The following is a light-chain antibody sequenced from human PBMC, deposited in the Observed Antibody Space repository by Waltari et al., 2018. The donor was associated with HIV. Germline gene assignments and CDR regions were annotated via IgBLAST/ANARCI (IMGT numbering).Light chain of an antibody. J-gene: IGLJ2*01. CDR1: RIGRKS. Sequence: SYVLTQPPSVSVAPGPTARITWGGSRIGRKSVHWYQQKPGQAPVLVVQDDSDRPSRIPERFSGSNSGDTATLAISKVEAGDEADYYCQVWEITDDHVVFGGGTKLTVL. CDR2: DDS. CDR3: QVWEITDDHVV. V-gene: IGLV3-21*02.